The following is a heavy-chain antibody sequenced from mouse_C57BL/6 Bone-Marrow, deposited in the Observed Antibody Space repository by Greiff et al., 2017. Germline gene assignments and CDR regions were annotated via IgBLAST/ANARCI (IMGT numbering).Heavy chain of an antibody. CDR3: ARLYYCGSSFFAY. CDR2: IRNKANGYTT. Sequence: DVLLVESGGGLVQPGGSLSLSCAASGFTFTGYYMSWVRQPPGKALEWLGFIRNKANGYTTEYSASVKGRFTISRDTSQSILYLQMHALRAEDSAADYCARLYYCGSSFFAYWGQGTLVTVSA. D-gene: IGHD1-1*01. V-gene: IGHV7-3*01. J-gene: IGHJ3*01. CDR1: GFTFTGYY.